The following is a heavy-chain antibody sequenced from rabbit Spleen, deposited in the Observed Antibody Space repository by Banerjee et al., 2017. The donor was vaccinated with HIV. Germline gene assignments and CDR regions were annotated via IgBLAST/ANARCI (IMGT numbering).Heavy chain of an antibody. D-gene: IGHD1-1*01. V-gene: IGHV1S45*01. Sequence: QEQLVESGGGLVKPGASLTLTCKASGFSFSNKAVMCWVRQAPGKGLEWIACIDISDGDTACANWPKGRFTISKASSTTVTLKMTSLTAADTSPYFCAMNYVNVFDPWGQGTRVTVS. CDR2: IDISDGDT. CDR3: AMNYVNVFDP. CDR1: GFSFSNKAV. J-gene: IGHJ2*01.